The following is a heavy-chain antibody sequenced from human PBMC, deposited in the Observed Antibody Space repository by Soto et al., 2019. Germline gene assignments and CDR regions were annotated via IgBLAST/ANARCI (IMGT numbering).Heavy chain of an antibody. CDR1: GFILSNYA. Sequence: PGGSLRLSCAASGFILSNYAMSWVRQAPGKGLEWVSAISGGGGSTYYADSVRGRFTISRDTSKNTLFLLMNSLRPEDTAVYCCAKGTGGYSGYEYYWGQGTLVTVSS. V-gene: IGHV3-23*01. CDR3: AKGTGGYSGYEYY. D-gene: IGHD5-12*01. J-gene: IGHJ4*02. CDR2: ISGGGGST.